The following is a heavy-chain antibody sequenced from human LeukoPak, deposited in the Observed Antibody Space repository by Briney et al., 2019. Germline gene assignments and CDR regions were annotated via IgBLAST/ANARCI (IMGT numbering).Heavy chain of an antibody. Sequence: PSETLSPTCTVSGYSISSGYYWGWIRQPPGKGLEWIGSIYHSGSTYYNPSLKSRVTISVDTSKNQFSLKLSSVTAADTAVYYCARVGAAAGTFDYWGQGTLVTVSS. CDR2: IYHSGST. CDR1: GYSISSGYY. D-gene: IGHD6-13*01. J-gene: IGHJ4*02. CDR3: ARVGAAAGTFDY. V-gene: IGHV4-38-2*02.